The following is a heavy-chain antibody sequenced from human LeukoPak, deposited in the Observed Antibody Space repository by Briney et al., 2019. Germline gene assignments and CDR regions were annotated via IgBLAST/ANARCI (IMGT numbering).Heavy chain of an antibody. CDR2: ITGSGGNT. CDR3: ARHIWKGSCRSTSCSSLDY. CDR1: GFTFSNYA. J-gene: IGHJ4*02. V-gene: IGHV3-23*01. Sequence: GASLRLSCAASGFTFSNYAMSWVRQAPGKGLEWVSAITGSGGNTYYADSVKGRFTISRDNSKNTLYLQMNSLRAEDTAVYYCARHIWKGSCRSTSCSSLDYWGQGTLVTVSS. D-gene: IGHD2-2*01.